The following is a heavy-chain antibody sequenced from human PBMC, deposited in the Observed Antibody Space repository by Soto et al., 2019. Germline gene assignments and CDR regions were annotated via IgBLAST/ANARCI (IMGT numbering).Heavy chain of an antibody. CDR2: IYWDDDK. J-gene: IGHJ4*02. Sequence: QITLKESGPTLVKPTQTLTLTCTFSGFSLSTSGVGVGWIRQPPGKALEWLALIYWDDDKRYSPSLKSRLTITKNTPTNQVVLTMTNMDPVDTATYYCAHSSYFYGDYGDEFDYWGQGTLVTVSS. V-gene: IGHV2-5*02. CDR1: GFSLSTSGVG. CDR3: AHSSYFYGDYGDEFDY. D-gene: IGHD4-17*01.